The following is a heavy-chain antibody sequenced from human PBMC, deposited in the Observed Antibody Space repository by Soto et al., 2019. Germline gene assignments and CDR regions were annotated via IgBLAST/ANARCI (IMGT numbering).Heavy chain of an antibody. D-gene: IGHD4-17*01. CDR2: LYSGGIT. V-gene: IGHV3-53*02. J-gene: IGHJ6*02. Sequence: EVQLVETGGGLIQPGGSLRLSCAASGLIVSRNYMSWVRQAPGKGLEWVSVLYSGGITYYSDSVKGRFTISRDNSKNTLYLQKNRLRSQDTAVYYCARGNDFGVSYYYYALDVWGQGATVTVSS. CDR3: ARGNDFGVSYYYYALDV. CDR1: GLIVSRNY.